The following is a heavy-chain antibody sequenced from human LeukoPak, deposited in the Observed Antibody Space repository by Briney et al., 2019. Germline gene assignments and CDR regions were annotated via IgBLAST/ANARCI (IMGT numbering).Heavy chain of an antibody. CDR1: GFTFSSYA. V-gene: IGHV3-23*01. CDR3: AKGRSGPRDAFDI. CDR2: ISGSGGST. J-gene: IGHJ3*02. Sequence: GGSLRLSWAASGFTFSSYAMSWVRQAPGKGLEWVSAISGSGGSTYYADSVKGRFTISRDNSKNTLYLQMNSLRAEDTAVYYCAKGRSGPRDAFDIWGQGTMVTVSS.